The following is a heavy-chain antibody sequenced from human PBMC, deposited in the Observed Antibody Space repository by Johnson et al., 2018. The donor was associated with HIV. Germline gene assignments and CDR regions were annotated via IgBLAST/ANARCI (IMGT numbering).Heavy chain of an antibody. V-gene: IGHV3-30*19. CDR1: GFTFSSYA. Sequence: QVQLVESGGGVVQPGGSLRLSCAASGFTFSSYAMHWVRQAPGTGLEWVALVSYDGRNQYHAASVKGRFTISRDNSKHSLYLQMSSLRAEDTALYFCARDWDYYDTSGYYYAYMGDAFDIWGQGTMVTVSS. CDR2: VSYDGRNQ. CDR3: ARDWDYYDTSGYYYAYMGDAFDI. J-gene: IGHJ3*02. D-gene: IGHD3-22*01.